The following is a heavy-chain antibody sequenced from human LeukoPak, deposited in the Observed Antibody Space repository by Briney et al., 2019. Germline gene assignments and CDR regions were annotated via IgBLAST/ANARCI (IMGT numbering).Heavy chain of an antibody. CDR3: ARGDNWVFDY. Sequence: SGTLSLTCAVSGASITSSKWWSWVRQPPEKGLEWIGEISRSGDTNYNPSLKSRVTLSIDKSENHFSLTLSSVTAADTAIYYCARGDNWVFDYWGQGALVTVSS. CDR2: ISRSGDT. D-gene: IGHD1-1*01. J-gene: IGHJ4*02. V-gene: IGHV4-4*02. CDR1: GASITSSKW.